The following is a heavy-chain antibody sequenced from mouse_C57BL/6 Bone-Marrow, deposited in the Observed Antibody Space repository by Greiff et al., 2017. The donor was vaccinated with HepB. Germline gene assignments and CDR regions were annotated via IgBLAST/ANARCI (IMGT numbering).Heavy chain of an antibody. CDR3: ARDRPYYGSSYDCYFDV. V-gene: IGHV5-16*01. Sequence: EVMLVESEGGLVQPGSSMKLSCTASGFTFSDYYMAWVRQVPEKGLEWVANINYDGSSTYYLDSLKSRFIISRDNAKNILYLQMSSLKSEDTATYYCARDRPYYGSSYDCYFDVGGTGTTVTVSS. D-gene: IGHD1-1*01. CDR1: GFTFSDYY. CDR2: INYDGSST. J-gene: IGHJ1*03.